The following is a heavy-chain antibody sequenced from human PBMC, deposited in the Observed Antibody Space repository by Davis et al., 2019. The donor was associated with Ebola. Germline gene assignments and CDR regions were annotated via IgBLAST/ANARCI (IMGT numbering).Heavy chain of an antibody. CDR1: GFTFSNYN. J-gene: IGHJ4*02. V-gene: IGHV3-21*01. CDR3: ARGAVATTLDY. CDR2: ISSSSSYI. D-gene: IGHD5-12*01. Sequence: GESLKISCAASGFTFSNYNMNWVRQAPGKGLEWVSSISSSSSYIYYADSVKGRFTISRDNAKNSLYLQMNSLRAEDTAVYYWARGAVATTLDYWGQGTLVTVSS.